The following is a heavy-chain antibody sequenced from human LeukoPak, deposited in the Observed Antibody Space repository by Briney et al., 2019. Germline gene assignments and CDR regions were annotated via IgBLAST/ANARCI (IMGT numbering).Heavy chain of an antibody. V-gene: IGHV1-69*04. J-gene: IGHJ4*02. CDR1: GGTFSSYA. Sequence: SVKVSCKASGGTFSSYAISWVRQAPGQGLEWMRRIIPILGIANYAQKFQGRVTITADKSTSTAYMELSSLRSEDTAVYYCARVTDSRIAAAGTWGQGTLVTVSS. CDR2: IIPILGIA. CDR3: ARVTDSRIAAAGT. D-gene: IGHD6-13*01.